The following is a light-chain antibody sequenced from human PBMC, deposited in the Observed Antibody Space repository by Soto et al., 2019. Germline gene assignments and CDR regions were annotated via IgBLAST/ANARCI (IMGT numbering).Light chain of an antibody. CDR2: AAS. CDR3: QQTTSFPLT. V-gene: IGKV1-12*01. Sequence: DIQMTQSPSSVSASVGDRVTITCRASQGIVSWLAWYQQKPGQAPKLLIYAASSLQSGVPLRFSGSGSGTDFTPTISSLQPEDFATYYCQQTTSFPLTFGGGTKVEIK. J-gene: IGKJ4*01. CDR1: QGIVSW.